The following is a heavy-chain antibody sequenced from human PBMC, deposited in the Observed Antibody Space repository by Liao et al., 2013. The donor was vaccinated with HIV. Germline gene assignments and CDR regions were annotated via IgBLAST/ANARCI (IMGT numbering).Heavy chain of an antibody. CDR1: GGSISSGSYY. CDR2: IYTSGST. V-gene: IGHV4-61*02. CDR3: ARSISYYDRSAYYYGGFSLDAFDI. J-gene: IGHJ3*02. Sequence: QVQLQESGPGLVKPSQTLSLTCTVSGGSISSGSYYWSWIRQPAGKGLEWIGRIYTSGSTNHNPSLKSRVTISVDTSKNQFSLKLSSVTAEDTAVYYCARSISYYDRSAYYYGGFSLDAFDIWGQGTMVTVSS. D-gene: IGHD3-22*01.